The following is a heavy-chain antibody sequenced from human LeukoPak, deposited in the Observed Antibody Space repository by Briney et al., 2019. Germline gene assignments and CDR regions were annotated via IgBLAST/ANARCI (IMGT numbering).Heavy chain of an antibody. CDR1: GFTFSDYY. CDR2: ISDSGSTI. CDR3: ARHGAVAGIRNGFDI. Sequence: GGSLRLSCAASGFTFSDYYMSWIRQAPGKGLEWVSYISDSGSTIYYADSVKGRFAISRDNAQNSLYLQMNSLRAEDTAVYYCARHGAVAGIRNGFDIWGQGTMVTVSS. V-gene: IGHV3-11*01. J-gene: IGHJ3*02. D-gene: IGHD6-19*01.